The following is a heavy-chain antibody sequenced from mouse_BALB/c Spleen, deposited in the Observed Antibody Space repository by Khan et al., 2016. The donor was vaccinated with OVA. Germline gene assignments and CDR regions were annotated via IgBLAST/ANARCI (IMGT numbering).Heavy chain of an antibody. CDR3: TRNGFGNYESWDY. J-gene: IGHJ2*01. V-gene: IGHV1-5*01. D-gene: IGHD2-1*01. CDR2: IYPGNSDI. CDR1: GYTFTSYW. Sequence: VQLQQSGTVLARPGASVKMSCKASGYTFTSYWMHWVKQRPGQGLEWIGAIYPGNSDINYNQKFKGKAKLTAVTSTSTAYMELNSLTNEDSAVHYCTRNGFGNYESWDYWGQGTTLTVSS.